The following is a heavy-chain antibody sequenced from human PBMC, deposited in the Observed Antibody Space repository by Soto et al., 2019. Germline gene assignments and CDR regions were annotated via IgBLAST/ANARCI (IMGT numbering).Heavy chain of an antibody. D-gene: IGHD6-25*01. V-gene: IGHV1-46*01. J-gene: IGHJ4*02. CDR3: ARDLAAANY. CDR2: INPNGGST. CDR1: GYTFTSSY. Sequence: QVQLVQSGAEVKKPGASVKVSCKASGYTFTSSYVHWVRQAPGQGLEWMAIINPNGGSTNYAQKFQGRVIVTRDTSTSTVFMELSSLQSEDTAVYYCARDLAAANYWGQGTLVTVSS.